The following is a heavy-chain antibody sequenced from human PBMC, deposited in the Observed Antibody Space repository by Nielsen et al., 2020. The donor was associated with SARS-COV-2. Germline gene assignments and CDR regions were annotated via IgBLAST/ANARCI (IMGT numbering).Heavy chain of an antibody. V-gene: IGHV1-18*01. Sequence: ASVKVSCKASGYTFTSYGISRVRQAPGQGLEWMGWISAYNGNTNYAQKLQGRVTMTTDTSTSTAYMELRSLRSDDTAVYYCARETTIFGYYYYYGMDVWGQGTTVTVSS. J-gene: IGHJ6*02. CDR3: ARETTIFGYYYYYGMDV. D-gene: IGHD3-3*01. CDR2: ISAYNGNT. CDR1: GYTFTSYG.